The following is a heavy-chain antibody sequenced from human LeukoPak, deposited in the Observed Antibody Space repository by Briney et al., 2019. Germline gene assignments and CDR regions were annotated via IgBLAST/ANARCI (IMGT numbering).Heavy chain of an antibody. Sequence: ASVKVSCKASVYTFTGYYMHWVRQAPGQGLKWMGWINPNSGDTNYAQKFQGRVTMTRDTSISRAYMELSRLRSDDTAVYYCAKGAYDFWSGYLGCSGGSCYGVYFDYWGQGTLVTVSS. CDR1: VYTFTGYY. CDR2: INPNSGDT. CDR3: AKGAYDFWSGYLGCSGGSCYGVYFDY. V-gene: IGHV1-2*02. D-gene: IGHD3-3*01. J-gene: IGHJ4*02.